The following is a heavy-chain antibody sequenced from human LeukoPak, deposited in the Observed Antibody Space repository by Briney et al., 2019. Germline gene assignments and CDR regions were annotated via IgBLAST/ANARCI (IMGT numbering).Heavy chain of an antibody. D-gene: IGHD6-13*01. J-gene: IGHJ5*02. CDR2: IYYSGST. CDR1: GGPISSSSYY. V-gene: IGHV4-39*07. Sequence: PSETLSLTCTVSGGPISSSSYYWGWIRQPPGKGLEWIGSIYYSGSTYYNPSLKSRVTISVDTSKNQFSLKLSSVTAADTAVYYCARGYSSSWYYWFDPWGQGTLVTVSS. CDR3: ARGYSSSWYYWFDP.